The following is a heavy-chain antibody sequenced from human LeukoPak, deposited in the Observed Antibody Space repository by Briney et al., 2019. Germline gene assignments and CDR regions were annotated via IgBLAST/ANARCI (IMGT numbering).Heavy chain of an antibody. Sequence: ASVKVSRKASGYTFTGHYMHWVRQAPGQGPEWMGCINPNSGGASFAPKFQGRVTMTRDTSMSTAYMELSRLRSDDTTVYHCARYALYASGGAGGFDIWGQGTMVTVSS. J-gene: IGHJ3*02. CDR3: ARYALYASGGAGGFDI. CDR1: GYTFTGHY. CDR2: INPNSGGA. D-gene: IGHD3-10*01. V-gene: IGHV1-2*02.